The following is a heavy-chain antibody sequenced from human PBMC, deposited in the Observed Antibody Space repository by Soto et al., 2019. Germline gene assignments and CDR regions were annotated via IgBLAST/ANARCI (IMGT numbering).Heavy chain of an antibody. CDR1: GFTFSSYW. J-gene: IGHJ3*02. V-gene: IGHV3-7*01. CDR2: IKQDGSEK. CDR3: ARIGGSYGAYAFDI. Sequence: GGSLRLSCAASGFTFSSYWMSWVRQAPGKGLEWVANIKQDGSEKDYVDSVKGRFTISRDNAKNSLYLQMNSLRAEDTAVYYCARIGGSYGAYAFDIWGQGTMVTVSS. D-gene: IGHD1-26*01.